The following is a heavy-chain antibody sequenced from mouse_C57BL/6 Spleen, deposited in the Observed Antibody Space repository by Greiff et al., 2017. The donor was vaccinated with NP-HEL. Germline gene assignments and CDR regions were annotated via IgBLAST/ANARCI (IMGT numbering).Heavy chain of an antibody. V-gene: IGHV3-6*01. CDR3: ARVITTDYFDY. J-gene: IGHJ2*01. CDR2: ISYDGSN. D-gene: IGHD1-2*01. CDR1: GYSITSGYY. Sequence: EVQLQESGPGLVKPSQSLSLTCSVTGYSITSGYYWNWIRQFPGNKLEWMGYISYDGSNNYNPSLKNRISITRDTSKNQFFLKLNSVTTEDTATYYCARVITTDYFDYWGQGTTLTVSS.